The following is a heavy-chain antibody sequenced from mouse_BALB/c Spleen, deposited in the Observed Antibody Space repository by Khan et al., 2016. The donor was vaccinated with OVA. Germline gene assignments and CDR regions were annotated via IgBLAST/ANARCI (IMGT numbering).Heavy chain of an antibody. CDR3: ERLPINVDY. V-gene: IGHV1S81*02. Sequence: QVQLQQPGAELVNPGASVNLSCKASGYTLTSYWMHWVKQRPGQGLEWIGEINPSNGRTNYTEKFKRKATLTVDKSSSTAYMQLSSPKTEESEVYYCERLPINVDYWGQGTTLTVSS. CDR1: GYTLTSYW. CDR2: INPSNGRT. J-gene: IGHJ2*01.